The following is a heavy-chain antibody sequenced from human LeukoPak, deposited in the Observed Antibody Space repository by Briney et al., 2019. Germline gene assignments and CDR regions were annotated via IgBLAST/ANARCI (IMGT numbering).Heavy chain of an antibody. D-gene: IGHD1-26*01. Sequence: SETLSLTCTVSGGSISSSSYYWGWIRQPPGKGLEWIGEINHSGSTNYNPSLKSRVTISVDTSKNQFSLKLSSVTAADTAVYYCARQTRGSFDYWGQGTLVTVSS. V-gene: IGHV4-39*01. CDR3: ARQTRGSFDY. J-gene: IGHJ4*02. CDR2: INHSGST. CDR1: GGSISSSSYY.